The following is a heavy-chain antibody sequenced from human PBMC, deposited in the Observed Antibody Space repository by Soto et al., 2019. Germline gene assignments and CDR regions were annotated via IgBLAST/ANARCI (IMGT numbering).Heavy chain of an antibody. V-gene: IGHV1-69*04. CDR2: IIPILGIA. CDR1: GGTFSSYT. J-gene: IGHJ6*02. Sequence: GASVKVSCKASGGTFSSYTISWVRQAPGQGLEWMGRIIPILGIANYAQKFQGRVTITADKSTSTAYMELSSLRSEDTAVYYCARDYGSEYYYYGMDVWGQGTTVTVSS. D-gene: IGHD3-10*01. CDR3: ARDYGSEYYYYGMDV.